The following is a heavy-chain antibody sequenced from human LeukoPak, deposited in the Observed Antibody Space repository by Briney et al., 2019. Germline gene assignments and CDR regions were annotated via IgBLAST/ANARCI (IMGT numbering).Heavy chain of an antibody. CDR3: ARRSYARAFDI. D-gene: IGHD2-2*01. Sequence: SETLSLTCTVSGGSISSYYWSWIRQPPGKGLEWIGYIYYSGSTNYNPSLKSRVTISVDTSKNQFSLKLSSVTAADTAVYYCARRSYARAFDIWGQGTMVTVSS. CDR2: IYYSGST. V-gene: IGHV4-59*12. J-gene: IGHJ3*02. CDR1: GGSISSYY.